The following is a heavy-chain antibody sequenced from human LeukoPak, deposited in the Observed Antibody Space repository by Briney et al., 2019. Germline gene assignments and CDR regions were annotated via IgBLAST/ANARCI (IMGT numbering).Heavy chain of an antibody. V-gene: IGHV3-23*01. Sequence: GGSLRLSCAASGFTFGSYVMSWVRQAPGKGLEWVSAISNSGGTTHYADSVKGRFTISRDNSKNTLYLQMNRLRAEDTAVYYCARVGAYCSGDSCFDFWGQGTLVTVSS. D-gene: IGHD2-15*01. CDR3: ARVGAYCSGDSCFDF. J-gene: IGHJ4*02. CDR2: ISNSGGTT. CDR1: GFTFGSYV.